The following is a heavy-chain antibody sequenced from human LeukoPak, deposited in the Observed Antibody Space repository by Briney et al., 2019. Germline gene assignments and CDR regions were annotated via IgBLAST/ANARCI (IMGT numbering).Heavy chain of an antibody. V-gene: IGHV4-59*01. CDR1: GGSISSYY. D-gene: IGHD3-10*01. CDR2: IYYSGST. CDR3: ARGYSGSPHRDAFDI. Sequence: PSETLSLTSTVSGGSISSYYWSWIRQPPGKGLEWIGYIYYSGSTNYNPSLKSRVTISVDTSKNQFSLKLSSVTAADTAVYYCARGYSGSPHRDAFDIWGQGTMVTVSS. J-gene: IGHJ3*02.